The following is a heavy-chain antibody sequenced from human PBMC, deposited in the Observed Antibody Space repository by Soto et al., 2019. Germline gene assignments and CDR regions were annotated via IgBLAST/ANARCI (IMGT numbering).Heavy chain of an antibody. D-gene: IGHD2-15*01. J-gene: IGHJ6*03. CDR3: AIVKEYLLAATTRYYYYMDV. V-gene: IGHV4-59*01. CDR2: IYYSGST. Sequence: SETLSLTCTVSGGSISSYYWSWIRQPPGKGLEWIGYIYYSGSTNYNPSLKSRVTISVDTSKNQFSLKLSSVTAADTAVYYCAIVKEYLLAATTRYYYYMDVWGKGTTVTVSS. CDR1: GGSISSYY.